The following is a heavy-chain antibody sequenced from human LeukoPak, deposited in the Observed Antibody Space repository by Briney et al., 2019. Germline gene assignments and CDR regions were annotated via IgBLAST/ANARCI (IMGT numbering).Heavy chain of an antibody. V-gene: IGHV5-51*01. CDR1: GSHFTTKW. CDR3: ARHESVFSMDV. Sequence: GESLQISCQGSGSHFTTKWIGWVRQMPGKDLEWMGIIYPGDSKTIYSPSFQGQVFISADRSIRTAYLQWRSLKASDTAMYYCARHESVFSMDVWGQGTTVTVSS. J-gene: IGHJ6*02. CDR2: IYPGDSKT.